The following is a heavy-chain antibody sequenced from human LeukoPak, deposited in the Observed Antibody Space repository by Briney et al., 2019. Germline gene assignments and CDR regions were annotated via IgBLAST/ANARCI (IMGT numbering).Heavy chain of an antibody. J-gene: IGHJ5*02. V-gene: IGHV4-30-2*01. D-gene: IGHD5-12*01. CDR1: GGSISSGGYY. Sequence: SETLSLTCTVSGGSISSGGYYWSWIRQPPGKGLEWIGYIYHSGSTYYNPSLKSRVTISVDRSKNQFSLKLSSVTAADTAVYYCARVEPPISGYGGWFDPWGQGTLVTVSS. CDR3: ARVEPPISGYGGWFDP. CDR2: IYHSGST.